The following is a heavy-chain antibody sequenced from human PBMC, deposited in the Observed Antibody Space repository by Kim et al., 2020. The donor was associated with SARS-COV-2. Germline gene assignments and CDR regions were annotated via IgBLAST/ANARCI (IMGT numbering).Heavy chain of an antibody. CDR3: ARCYSAFRGATGYYYYMDV. D-gene: IGHD1-26*01. V-gene: IGHV4-59*08. CDR2: IYYSGST. Sequence: SETLSLTCTVSGGSISSYYWSWIRQPPGKGLEWIGYIYYSGSTNYNPSLKSRVTISVDTSKNQFSLKLSSVTAADTAVYYCARCYSAFRGATGYYYYMDVWGKGTTVTVSS. CDR1: GGSISSYY. J-gene: IGHJ6*03.